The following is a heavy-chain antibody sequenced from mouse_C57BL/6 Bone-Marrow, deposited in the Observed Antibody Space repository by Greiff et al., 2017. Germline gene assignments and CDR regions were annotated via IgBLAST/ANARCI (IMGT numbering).Heavy chain of an antibody. J-gene: IGHJ2*01. D-gene: IGHD2-4*01. CDR3: ARSTIITTAFDY. V-gene: IGHV5-17*01. Sequence: EVKVVESGGGLVKPGGSLKLSCAASGFTFSDYGMHWVRQAPEKGLEWVAYISSGSSTLYYADTVKGRFTISRDNAKNTLFLQMTSLRSGDTAMYDCARSTIITTAFDYWGQGTTLTVSS. CDR2: ISSGSSTL. CDR1: GFTFSDYG.